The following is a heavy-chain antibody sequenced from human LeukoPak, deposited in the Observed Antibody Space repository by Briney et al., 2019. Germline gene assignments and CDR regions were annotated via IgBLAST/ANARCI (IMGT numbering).Heavy chain of an antibody. Sequence: PSETLSLTCTVSGGSISSYYWSWIRQPPGKGLEWIGYIYYSGSTNYNPSLKSRVTISVDTSKNQFSLKLSSVTAADTAVYYCARLYDFWSGSEKDAFDIWGQGTMVTVSS. J-gene: IGHJ3*02. D-gene: IGHD3-3*01. CDR1: GGSISSYY. V-gene: IGHV4-59*01. CDR3: ARLYDFWSGSEKDAFDI. CDR2: IYYSGST.